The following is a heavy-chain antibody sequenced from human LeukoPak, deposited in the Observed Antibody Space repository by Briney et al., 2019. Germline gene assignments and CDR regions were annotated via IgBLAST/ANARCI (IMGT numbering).Heavy chain of an antibody. CDR2: INPSGGST. Sequence: ASVKVSCMASGYTFTSYFMHWVRQAPGQGLEWMGIINPSGGSTGYAQKFQDRVIMTRDTSTSTVYMELSSLRSEDTAVYYCARRYCSSTSCHNNWFDPWGQGTLVTVSS. CDR3: ARRYCSSTSCHNNWFDP. CDR1: GYTFTSYF. J-gene: IGHJ5*02. D-gene: IGHD2-2*02. V-gene: IGHV1-46*01.